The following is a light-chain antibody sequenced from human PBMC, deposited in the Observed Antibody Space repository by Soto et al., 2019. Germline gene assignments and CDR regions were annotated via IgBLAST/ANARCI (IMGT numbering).Light chain of an antibody. V-gene: IGLV2-8*01. CDR2: EVS. J-gene: IGLJ1*01. CDR1: SSDVGGYNY. CDR3: SSYAGDVNYV. Sequence: QSALTQPPSASGSPGQSVTISCTGTSSDVGGYNYVSWYQQHPGKAPKLMIYEVSKRPSGVPDRFSGSKSGNTASLPVSGLQAEDEDDYYCSSYAGDVNYVFGPGTKLTVL.